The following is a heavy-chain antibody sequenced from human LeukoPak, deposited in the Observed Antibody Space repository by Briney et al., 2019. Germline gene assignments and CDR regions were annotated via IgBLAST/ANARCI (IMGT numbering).Heavy chain of an antibody. Sequence: GGSLRLSCVASGFTFSSYWMSWVRQAPGKGLEWVANIKQDGSEKDYVDSVKGRFTISRDNAKNSLYLQMNSLRAEDTALYYCARKNDYGGNSDYWGQGTLVTVSS. CDR3: ARKNDYGGNSDY. D-gene: IGHD4-23*01. V-gene: IGHV3-7*05. CDR2: IKQDGSEK. J-gene: IGHJ4*02. CDR1: GFTFSSYW.